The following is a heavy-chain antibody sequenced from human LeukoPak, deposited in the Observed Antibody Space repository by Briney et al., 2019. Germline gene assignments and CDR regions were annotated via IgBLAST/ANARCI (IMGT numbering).Heavy chain of an antibody. CDR1: GFTVSSNY. CDR2: IYSGGST. Sequence: GGSLRLSCAASGFTVSSNYLSWVRQAPGKGLEWVSVIYSGGSTYYADSVKGRFTISRDNSKNTLHLQMNSLRAEDTAVYYCARARVGCTNYAFDIWGQGTMVAVSS. J-gene: IGHJ3*02. D-gene: IGHD2-8*01. CDR3: ARARVGCTNYAFDI. V-gene: IGHV3-53*01.